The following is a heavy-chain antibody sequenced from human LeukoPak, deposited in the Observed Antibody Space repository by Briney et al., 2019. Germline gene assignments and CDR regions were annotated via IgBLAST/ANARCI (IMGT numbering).Heavy chain of an antibody. V-gene: IGHV4-30-4*08. CDR3: ARVFVRRIAARPGGDY. J-gene: IGHJ4*02. Sequence: SETLSLTCTVSGGSISSGDYYWSWIRQPPGKGLEWIGYIYYSGSTYYNPSLKSRVTISVDTSKNQFSLKLSSVTAADTAVYYCARVFVRRIAARPGGDYWGQGTLVTVSS. CDR2: IYYSGST. D-gene: IGHD6-6*01. CDR1: GGSISSGDYY.